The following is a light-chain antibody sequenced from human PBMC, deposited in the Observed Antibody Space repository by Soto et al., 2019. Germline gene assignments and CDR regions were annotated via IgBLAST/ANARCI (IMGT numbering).Light chain of an antibody. Sequence: QSVLTQPASVSGSPGQSITISCTGTSSDVGNYKYVSWYQQHPGKAPKLMIYEVSSRPSGVSNRFSGSKSGNTASLTISGLQAEDETDYYCFSYKSSGTYVFGTGTKVTVL. CDR2: EVS. V-gene: IGLV2-14*01. CDR1: SSDVGNYKY. J-gene: IGLJ1*01. CDR3: FSYKSSGTYV.